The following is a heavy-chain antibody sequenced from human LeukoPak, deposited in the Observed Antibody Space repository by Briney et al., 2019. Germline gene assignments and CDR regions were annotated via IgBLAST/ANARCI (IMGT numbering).Heavy chain of an antibody. J-gene: IGHJ4*02. D-gene: IGHD3-22*01. CDR1: GGSISSSSYY. Sequence: SETLSLTCTVSGGSISSSSYYWGWIRQPPGKGLEWIGSIYYSGSTYYNPSLKSRVTISVDTSKNQFSLKLSSVTAADTAVYYCARAPGYYDSCYFDYWGQGTLVTVPS. V-gene: IGHV4-39*07. CDR3: ARAPGYYDSCYFDY. CDR2: IYYSGST.